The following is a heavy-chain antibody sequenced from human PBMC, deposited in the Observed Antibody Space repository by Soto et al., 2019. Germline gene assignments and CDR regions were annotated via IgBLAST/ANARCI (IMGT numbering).Heavy chain of an antibody. CDR3: VIESEGDIGVVVDATQEYYLYMDG. CDR2: IWDDGSNE. D-gene: IGHD2-15*01. CDR1: GFSLSNYG. Sequence: QVQVVESGGGVVQPGRSLRLSCVASGFSLSNYGMHWVRQAPGKGLEWVGVIWDDGSNEDYADSVKGRFTISRDISKSTLYLQMHSLRAEDTAVYFCVIESEGDIGVVVDATQEYYLYMDGWGKWTTVTVSS. V-gene: IGHV3-33*01. J-gene: IGHJ6*03.